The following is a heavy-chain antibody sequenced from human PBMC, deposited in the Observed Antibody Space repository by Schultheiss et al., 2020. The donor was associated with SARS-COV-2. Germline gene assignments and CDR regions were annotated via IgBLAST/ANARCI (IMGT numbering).Heavy chain of an antibody. CDR1: GYTFTGYY. V-gene: IGHV1-2*02. CDR3: ATLVGSREGKNYGDYVFDY. Sequence: ASVKVSCKASGYTFTGYYMHWVRQAPGQGLEWMGWINPNSGGTNYAQKFQGRVTMTRDTSISTAYMELSRLRSDDTAVYYCATLVGSREGKNYGDYVFDYWGQGTLVTVSS. J-gene: IGHJ4*02. CDR2: INPNSGGT. D-gene: IGHD4-17*01.